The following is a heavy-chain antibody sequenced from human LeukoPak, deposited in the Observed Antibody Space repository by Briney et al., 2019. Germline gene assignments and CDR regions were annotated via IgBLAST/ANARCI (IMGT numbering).Heavy chain of an antibody. J-gene: IGHJ4*02. D-gene: IGHD5-18*01. CDR3: AKDGYSYGLVTRGFDY. CDR1: GFTFSSYA. Sequence: QTGGSLRLSCAASGFTFSSYAMSWVRQAPGKGLEWVSAISGSGGSTYYADSVKGRFTISRDNSKNTLYLQMNSLRAEDTAVYYCAKDGYSYGLVTRGFDYWGQGTLVTVSS. CDR2: ISGSGGST. V-gene: IGHV3-23*01.